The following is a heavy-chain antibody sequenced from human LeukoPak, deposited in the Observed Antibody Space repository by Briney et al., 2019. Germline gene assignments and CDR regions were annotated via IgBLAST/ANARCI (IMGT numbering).Heavy chain of an antibody. V-gene: IGHV3-23*01. CDR1: GFTFSSYA. J-gene: IGHJ4*02. Sequence: SGGSLRLSCAASGFTFSSYAMSWVRQAPGKGLEWVSAISGSGGSTYYADSVKGRFTISRDNSKNTLYLQMNSLRAEDTAVYYCAKDGDSSGYYDYWGQGTLVTVSS. CDR3: AKDGDSSGYYDY. D-gene: IGHD3-22*01. CDR2: ISGSGGST.